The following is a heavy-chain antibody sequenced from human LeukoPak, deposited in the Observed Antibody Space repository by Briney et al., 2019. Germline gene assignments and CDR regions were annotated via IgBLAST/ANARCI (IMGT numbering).Heavy chain of an antibody. V-gene: IGHV1-18*01. CDR3: TRASSGSYYFDY. J-gene: IGHJ4*02. CDR1: GYTFTSYG. D-gene: IGHD6-19*01. Sequence: ASVKVSCKASGYTFTSYGISWVRQAPGQGPEWMGWISAYSTYNGNTNYAQKFQGRVTMTTDTSTSTAYMELRSPRSDDTAVYYCTRASSGSYYFDYWGQGTLVTVSS. CDR2: ISAYSTYNGNT.